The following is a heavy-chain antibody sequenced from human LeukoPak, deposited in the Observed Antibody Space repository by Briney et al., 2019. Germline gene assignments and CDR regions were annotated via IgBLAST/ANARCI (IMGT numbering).Heavy chain of an antibody. CDR2: ISGSDGST. V-gene: IGHV3-23*01. Sequence: QSGGSLRLSCAASGFIFSYYAMSWVRQAPGSGLEWVSTISGSDGSTYCADSVKGRFTISRDNSKNTLYLQMNSLRAEDTAVYYCTKEVVEAAQGYFSSAMDVWGQGTTDTVSS. CDR3: TKEVVEAAQGYFSSAMDV. CDR1: GFIFSYYA. D-gene: IGHD2-2*01. J-gene: IGHJ6*02.